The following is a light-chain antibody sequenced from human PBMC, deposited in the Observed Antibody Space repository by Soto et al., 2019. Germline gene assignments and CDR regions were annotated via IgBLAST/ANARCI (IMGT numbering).Light chain of an antibody. V-gene: IGKV4-1*01. CDR3: PQYYSTPFT. CDR2: WAS. CDR1: QSVLYSSNNKND. J-gene: IGKJ1*01. Sequence: IVMTTSPDSLAVSLGARATINCKSSQSVLYSSNNKNDLPWEQQKPRQPPKLLIYWASTRESGVPDRFSGSGSGTDFTLTISSRQAEDVEVYYCPQYYSTPFTFGQRTKVDI.